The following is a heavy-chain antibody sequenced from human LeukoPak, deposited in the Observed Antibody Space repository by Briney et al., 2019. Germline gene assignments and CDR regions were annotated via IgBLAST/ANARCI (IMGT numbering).Heavy chain of an antibody. CDR3: ARDSSGGSAALDY. J-gene: IGHJ4*02. CDR2: ILDDGSNK. Sequence: GGSLSLSCAASAFTFSSNAMQWVRQAPGKGLEWVAAILDDGSNKYYADSVKGRFTISRDNSKNTLYLQMHSLRAEDTAVYYCARDSSGGSAALDYWGQGNLVTVSS. CDR1: AFTFSSNA. V-gene: IGHV3-30*04. D-gene: IGHD6-19*01.